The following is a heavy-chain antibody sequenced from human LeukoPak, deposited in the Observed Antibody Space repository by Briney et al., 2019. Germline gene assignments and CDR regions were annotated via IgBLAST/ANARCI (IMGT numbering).Heavy chain of an antibody. Sequence: PSETLSLTCTVSGGSISSSSYYWGWIRQPPGKGLEWIGSIYYSGSTYYNPSLKSRVTISVDTSKNQFSLKLGSVTAADTAVYYCARGRYYDFWSGYGHWFDPWGQGTLVTVSS. CDR3: ARGRYYDFWSGYGHWFDP. J-gene: IGHJ5*02. CDR1: GGSISSSSYY. V-gene: IGHV4-39*07. D-gene: IGHD3-3*01. CDR2: IYYSGST.